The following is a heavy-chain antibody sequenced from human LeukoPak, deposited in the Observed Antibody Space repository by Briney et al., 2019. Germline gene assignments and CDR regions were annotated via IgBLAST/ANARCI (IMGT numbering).Heavy chain of an antibody. Sequence: PGGSLRLSCVASGFTFTNYGMMWVRQAPRKGLVWVSYINNDGRSTTYADSVKGRFTISRDNAKNTLYLQTNSLRAEDTAMYYCARNYNGMSYWGQGTLVIVSS. CDR1: GFTFTNYG. V-gene: IGHV3-74*01. CDR2: INNDGRST. D-gene: IGHD1-26*01. J-gene: IGHJ4*02. CDR3: ARNYNGMSY.